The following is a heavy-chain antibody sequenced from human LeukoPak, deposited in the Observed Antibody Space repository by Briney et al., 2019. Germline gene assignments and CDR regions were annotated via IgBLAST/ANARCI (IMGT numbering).Heavy chain of an antibody. Sequence: ASVKVSCKACGYTFNDYSVHWVRQAPGQGLEWMGWINPSTGGTNYAQNFQGRVTMTRDTSINTVFMEVSRLTSDDTAVYYCARDYYHDTTGHFYVGYYFDYWGQGTLVTASS. V-gene: IGHV1-2*02. D-gene: IGHD3-22*01. CDR2: INPSTGGT. CDR3: ARDYYHDTTGHFYVGYYFDY. CDR1: GYTFNDYS. J-gene: IGHJ4*02.